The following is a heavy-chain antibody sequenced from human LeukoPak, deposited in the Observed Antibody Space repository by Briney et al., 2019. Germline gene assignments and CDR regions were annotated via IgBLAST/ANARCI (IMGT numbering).Heavy chain of an antibody. CDR2: MNPNSGNT. D-gene: IGHD4-17*01. V-gene: IGHV1-8*03. CDR1: GYTFTTYD. Sequence: ASVKVSCKASGYTFTTYDINWVRQATGQGLEWMGWMNPNSGNTGYAQKFQGRVTITRNTSISTAYMELSSLRSEDTAVYYCARVQIYADYYFDSSGQGTLVTVS. J-gene: IGHJ4*02. CDR3: ARVQIYADYYFDS.